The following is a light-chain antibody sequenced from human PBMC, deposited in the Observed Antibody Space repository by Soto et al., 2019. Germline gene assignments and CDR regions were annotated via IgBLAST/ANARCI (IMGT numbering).Light chain of an antibody. J-gene: IGKJ1*01. V-gene: IGKV1-39*01. CDR1: QTISRY. CDR3: QHYNSYSEA. Sequence: DIQMTQSPSSLSASVGDRVAITCLASQTISRYLNWYQQKPGKAPNLLIFGASTLQSGVPSRFSGSGSGTDFTLTISSLQPDDYATYYCQHYNSYSEAFGQGTKVDIK. CDR2: GAS.